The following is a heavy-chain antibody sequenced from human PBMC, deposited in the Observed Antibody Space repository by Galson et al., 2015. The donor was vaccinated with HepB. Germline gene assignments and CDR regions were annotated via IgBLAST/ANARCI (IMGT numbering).Heavy chain of an antibody. D-gene: IGHD6-13*01. V-gene: IGHV3-21*01. CDR1: GFTFSSYS. CDR3: ARSSNSSSWWAPRGLGYYYYYMDV. Sequence: SLRLSCAASGFTFSSYSMNWVRQAPGKGLEWVSSISSSSSYIYYADSVKGRFTISRDNAKNSLYLQMNSLRAEDTAVYYCARSSNSSSWWAPRGLGYYYYYMDVWGKGTTVTVSS. CDR2: ISSSSSYI. J-gene: IGHJ6*03.